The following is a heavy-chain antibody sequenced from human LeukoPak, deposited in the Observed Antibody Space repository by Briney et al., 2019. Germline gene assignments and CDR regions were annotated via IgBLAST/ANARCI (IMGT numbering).Heavy chain of an antibody. CDR2: IYYTVTT. V-gene: IGHV4-39*01. CDR1: SVSIRSSTYY. D-gene: IGHD4-17*01. CDR3: ARRGTTVTPGWYFDL. Sequence: SETLSLTCSVSSVSIRSSTYYWGWIRQPPGKGLEYIGTIYYTVTTYYNPSLKSRVTISVDTSKNQLSLKLTSVTAADTAVYFCARRGTTVTPGWYFDLWGRGTLVTVSS. J-gene: IGHJ2*01.